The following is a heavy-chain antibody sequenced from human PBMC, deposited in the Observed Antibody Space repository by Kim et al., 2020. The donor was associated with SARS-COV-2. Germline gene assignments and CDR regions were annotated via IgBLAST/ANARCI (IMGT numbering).Heavy chain of an antibody. CDR2: ISSSSSYI. V-gene: IGHV3-21*01. J-gene: IGHJ4*02. CDR3: ARDGHDYSNYPKYYFDY. CDR1: GFTFSSYS. Sequence: GGSLRLSCAASGFTFSSYSMNWVRQAPGKGLEWVSSISSSSSYIYYADSVKGRFTISRDNAKNSLYLQMNSLRAEDTAVYYCARDGHDYSNYPKYYFDYWGQGTLVTVSS. D-gene: IGHD4-4*01.